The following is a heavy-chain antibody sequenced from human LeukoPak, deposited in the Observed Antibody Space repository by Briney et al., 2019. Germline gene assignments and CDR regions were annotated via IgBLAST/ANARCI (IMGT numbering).Heavy chain of an antibody. J-gene: IGHJ4*02. CDR1: GFSFSSYS. CDR3: AKCGSGSPHFDY. CDR2: ISSSSSTI. Sequence: PGGSLGLSCAASGFSFSSYSMNWVRQAPGKGLEWVSYISSSSSTIYYTDSVKGRFTISRDNAKNSAYLQMNSLRAEDTAVYYCAKCGSGSPHFDYWGQGTLVTVSS. V-gene: IGHV3-48*01. D-gene: IGHD3-10*01.